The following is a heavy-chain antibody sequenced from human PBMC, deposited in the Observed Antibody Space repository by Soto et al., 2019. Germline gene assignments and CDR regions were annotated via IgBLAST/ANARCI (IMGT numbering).Heavy chain of an antibody. CDR2: ISSSGSTI. Sequence: EVQLVDSGGGLVQPGGSLRLSCGASGFTFSDYSMNWVRQAPGKGLEWVSYISSSGSTIFYADSVKGRFTISRDNAKNSLYLQMNSLRDEDTSVFFSARRDFSIGGLSAEFFQHWGQGTLVTVSS. CDR1: GFTFSDYS. V-gene: IGHV3-48*02. D-gene: IGHD3-3*01. J-gene: IGHJ1*01. CDR3: ARRDFSIGGLSAEFFQH.